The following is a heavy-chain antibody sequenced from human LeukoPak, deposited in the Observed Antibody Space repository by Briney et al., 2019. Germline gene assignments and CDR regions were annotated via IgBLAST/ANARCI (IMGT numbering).Heavy chain of an antibody. Sequence: GASVKVSCKASGYTFTTYYMDWVRQAPGQGLEWMAIINPSSGSTTYAQKFQDRVTVTRDTSTNTVYMELSSLRSDDTAVYYCARDPSNTSGWKTWFDPWGQGTLVTVSS. V-gene: IGHV1-46*01. CDR2: INPSSGST. CDR1: GYTFTTYY. J-gene: IGHJ5*02. CDR3: ARDPSNTSGWKTWFDP. D-gene: IGHD6-19*01.